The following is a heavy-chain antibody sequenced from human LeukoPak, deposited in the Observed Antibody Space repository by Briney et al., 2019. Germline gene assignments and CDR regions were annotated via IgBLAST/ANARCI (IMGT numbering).Heavy chain of an antibody. V-gene: IGHV4-30-4*01. CDR2: IYYSGST. CDR1: GGSISSGDYY. Sequence: PSQTLSLTCTVSGGSISSGDYYWSWIRQPPGKGLEWIGYIYYSGSTYYNPSLKSRVTISVDTSKNQFSLKLSSVTAADTAIYCCARENPSGYYNRPIDYWGQGTLVTVSS. D-gene: IGHD3-22*01. J-gene: IGHJ4*02. CDR3: ARENPSGYYNRPIDY.